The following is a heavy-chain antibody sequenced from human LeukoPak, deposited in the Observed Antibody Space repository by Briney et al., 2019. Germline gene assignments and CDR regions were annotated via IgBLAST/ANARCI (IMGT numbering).Heavy chain of an antibody. Sequence: PSQCLSPTWPVSAGSITIYYCACIRQLPGEGMGWIGYIYYSVSTNNHTSLKSRVTMSVDTSKDQFSLRLSSLTAADTAVYYCANLYGSGSSTSFFDYWGQGTLVTVSS. CDR3: ANLYGSGSSTSFFDY. D-gene: IGHD3-10*01. CDR2: IYYSVST. V-gene: IGHV4-59*01. J-gene: IGHJ4*02. CDR1: AGSITIYY.